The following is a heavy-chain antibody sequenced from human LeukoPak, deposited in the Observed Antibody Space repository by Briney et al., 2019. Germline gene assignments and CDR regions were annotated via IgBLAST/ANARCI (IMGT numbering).Heavy chain of an antibody. CDR2: ISSSSSYI. J-gene: IGHJ4*02. CDR3: ARDHSSSTSCYTDY. D-gene: IGHD2-2*02. Sequence: GGSLRLSCAASGFTFSSYSMNWVRQAPGKGLEWVSSISSSSSYIYYADSVRGRFTISRDNAKNPLYLQMNSLRAEDTAVYYCARDHSSSTSCYTDYWGQGTLVTVSS. V-gene: IGHV3-21*01. CDR1: GFTFSSYS.